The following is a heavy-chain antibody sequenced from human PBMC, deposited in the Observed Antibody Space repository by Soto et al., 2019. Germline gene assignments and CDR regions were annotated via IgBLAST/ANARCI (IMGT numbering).Heavy chain of an antibody. J-gene: IGHJ4*02. Sequence: TLCLTCAVSGGSISSCVYSWSWIRQPPGKGLERIGYIYHSGSTYYNPSLKSRVTISVDRSKNQFSLKLSSVTAADTAVYYCARSRRPISMMGFDYWGQGALVTVGS. CDR2: IYHSGST. V-gene: IGHV4-30-2*01. CDR3: ARSRRPISMMGFDY. CDR1: GGSISSCVYS. D-gene: IGHD3-22*01.